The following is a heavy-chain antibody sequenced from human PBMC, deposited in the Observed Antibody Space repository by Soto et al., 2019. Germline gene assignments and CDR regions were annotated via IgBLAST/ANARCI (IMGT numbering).Heavy chain of an antibody. Sequence: GESLKISCKGSPYTFTNYWIGWVRQMPGKGLEWMGIIYPGDHETGYSPSFHGKVTISADRSINTAYLQWNSLEASDTAFYFCARSPRSSPYFDYWGQGALVTVSS. CDR1: PYTFTNYW. D-gene: IGHD6-13*01. J-gene: IGHJ4*02. CDR3: ARSPRSSPYFDY. CDR2: IYPGDHET. V-gene: IGHV5-51*01.